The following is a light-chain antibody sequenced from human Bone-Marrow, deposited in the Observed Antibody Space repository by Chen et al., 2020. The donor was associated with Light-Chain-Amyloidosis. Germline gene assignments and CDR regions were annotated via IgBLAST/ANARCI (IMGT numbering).Light chain of an antibody. CDR2: GSS. CDR3: QQYGTSPLT. CDR1: QTISSNY. J-gene: IGKJ4*01. V-gene: IGKV3-20*01. Sequence: EIVLSQAPGTLSLSPGEGANLSCRASQTISSNYLTWYQQKFGQAPRLLIYGSSSRATGNPDRFTGSGSGTDFTLTINRLEPEDFAMYYCQQYGTSPLTFGGGTKVEIK.